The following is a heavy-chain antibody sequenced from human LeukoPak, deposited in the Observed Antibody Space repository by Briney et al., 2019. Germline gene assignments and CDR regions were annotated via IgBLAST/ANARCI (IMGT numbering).Heavy chain of an antibody. CDR2: INPNSGDT. J-gene: IGHJ4*02. CDR3: ARDLTGSSSSSDS. V-gene: IGHV1-2*02. D-gene: IGHD6-6*01. Sequence: GASVKVPCKASGYTFTAYYMHWVRQAPGQGLEWMGWINPNSGDTSYVQKFQGRVTMTRDTSISTAYMELSGLTSDDTAIYYCARDLTGSSSSSDSWGQGTLVTVSS. CDR1: GYTFTAYY.